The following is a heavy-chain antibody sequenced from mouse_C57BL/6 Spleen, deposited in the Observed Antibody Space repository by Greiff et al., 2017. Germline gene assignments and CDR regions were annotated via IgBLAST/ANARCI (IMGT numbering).Heavy chain of an antibody. CDR2: INPNNGGT. CDR3: ASPDGSFAY. J-gene: IGHJ3*01. Sequence: EVQLQQSGPELVKPGASVKISCKASGYTFTDYYMNWVKQSHGKSLEWIGDINPNNGGTSYNQKFKGKATLTVDKSSSTAYMELRSLTSEDSAVYYCASPDGSFAYWGQGTLVTVSA. V-gene: IGHV1-26*01. D-gene: IGHD2-3*01. CDR1: GYTFTDYY.